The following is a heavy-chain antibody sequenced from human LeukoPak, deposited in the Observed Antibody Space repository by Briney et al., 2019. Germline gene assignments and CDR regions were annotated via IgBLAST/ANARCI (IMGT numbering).Heavy chain of an antibody. V-gene: IGHV4-34*01. Sequence: SETLSLTCAVYGGSFSGYYWSWIRQPPGKGLEWIGEINHSGSTNYNPSLKSRVTTSVDSSKNQFSLKLSSVTAADTAVYYCARGVVVPAAIPSKSYGMDVWGQGTTVTVSS. CDR1: GGSFSGYY. J-gene: IGHJ6*02. CDR2: INHSGST. CDR3: ARGVVVPAAIPSKSYGMDV. D-gene: IGHD2-2*01.